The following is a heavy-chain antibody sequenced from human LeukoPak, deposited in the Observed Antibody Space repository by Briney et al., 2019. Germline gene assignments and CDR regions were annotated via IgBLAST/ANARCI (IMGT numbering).Heavy chain of an antibody. CDR3: AADLERSHYYGSGSFDP. CDR1: GYTFTSYD. Sequence: ASVKVSCKASGYTFTSYDINWVRQATGQGLEWMGWMNPNSGNTGYAQKFQGRVTMTRNTSISTAYMELSSLRSEDTAVYYCAADLERSHYYGSGSFDPWGQGTLVTVSS. CDR2: MNPNSGNT. V-gene: IGHV1-8*01. J-gene: IGHJ5*02. D-gene: IGHD3-10*01.